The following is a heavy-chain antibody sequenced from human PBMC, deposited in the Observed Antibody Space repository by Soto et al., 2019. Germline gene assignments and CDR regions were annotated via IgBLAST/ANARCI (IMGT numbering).Heavy chain of an antibody. CDR3: ARERLAPMYYYYYGMDV. CDR2: ISYDGSNK. J-gene: IGHJ6*02. CDR1: GFTFSSYA. Sequence: QVQLVESGVGVVQPGRSLRLSCAASGFTFSSYAMHWVRQAPGKGLEWVAVISYDGSNKYYADSVKGRFTISRDNSKNTLYLQMNSLRAEDTAVYYCARERLAPMYYYYYGMDVWGQGTTVTVSS. V-gene: IGHV3-30-3*01. D-gene: IGHD6-19*01.